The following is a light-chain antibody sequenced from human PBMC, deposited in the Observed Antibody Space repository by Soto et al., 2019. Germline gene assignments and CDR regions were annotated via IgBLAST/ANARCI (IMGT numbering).Light chain of an antibody. CDR1: SSNIGASYA. V-gene: IGLV1-40*01. CDR3: QSYDSSLSGSV. J-gene: IGLJ3*02. CDR2: GNS. Sequence: QSVLTQPPSVSGAPGQRVTMSCTGSSSNIGASYAVHWYQQLPGTAPKLLIYGNSNRPSGVPDRFSGSKSGTSASLAITWLQAEDEADYYCQSYDSSLSGSVFGGGTKLTVL.